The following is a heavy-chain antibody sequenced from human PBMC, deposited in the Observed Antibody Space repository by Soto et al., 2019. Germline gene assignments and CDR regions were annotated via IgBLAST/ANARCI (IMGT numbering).Heavy chain of an antibody. CDR1: GGTFSSYA. Sequence: SVKVSCKASGGTFSSYAISWVRQAPGQGLEWMGGIIPIFGTANYAQKFQGRVTITADESASTAYMELSSLRSEDTAVYYCARAPYNWNYEGHPADYYYYYGMDVWGQGTTVTVSS. V-gene: IGHV1-69*13. D-gene: IGHD1-7*01. J-gene: IGHJ6*02. CDR3: ARAPYNWNYEGHPADYYYYYGMDV. CDR2: IIPIFGTA.